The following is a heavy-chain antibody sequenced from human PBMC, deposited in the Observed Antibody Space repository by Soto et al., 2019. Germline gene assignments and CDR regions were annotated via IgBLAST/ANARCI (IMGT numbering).Heavy chain of an antibody. CDR1: GFSFRNYG. D-gene: IGHD2-2*01. CDR3: AKGYCSGPSCYRGYGMDV. V-gene: IGHV3-30*18. Sequence: VQLVQSGGGVVQPGRSLRLSCVASGFSFRNYGMHWVRQAPGKGLEWVAVISYEEINNKNYADSVKGRFTISRDNSENKLYLQMDSLRAEDTAVYYCAKGYCSGPSCYRGYGMDVWGQGTTVTVSS. CDR2: ISYEEINNK. J-gene: IGHJ6*02.